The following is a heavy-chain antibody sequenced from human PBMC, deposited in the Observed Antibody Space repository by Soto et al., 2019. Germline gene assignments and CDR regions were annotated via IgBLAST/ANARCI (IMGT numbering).Heavy chain of an antibody. V-gene: IGHV4-39*01. CDR3: ARHINYGDYYFDY. Sequence: QLQLQESGPGLVKPSETLSLTCTVSGGSISSSSYYWGWIRQPPGNGLEWIGRIYYSGSTYYNPSLKIRVSISVDTSKDQFSLKLSSVTAADTAVYYCARHINYGDYYFDYWGQGTLVTVSS. CDR1: GGSISSSSYY. J-gene: IGHJ4*02. D-gene: IGHD4-17*01. CDR2: IYYSGST.